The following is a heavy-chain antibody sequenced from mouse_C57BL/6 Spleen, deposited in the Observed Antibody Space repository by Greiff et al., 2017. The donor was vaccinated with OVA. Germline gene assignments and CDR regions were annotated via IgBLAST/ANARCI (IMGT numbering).Heavy chain of an antibody. J-gene: IGHJ1*03. V-gene: IGHV14-1*01. Sequence: ESGAELVRPGASVKLSCTASGFNIKDYYMHWVKQRPEQGLEWIGRIDPEDGDTEYAPKFQGKATMTADTSSNTAYLQLSSLTSEDTAVYYCTMYYGSSYGGYFDVWGTGTTVTVSS. CDR2: IDPEDGDT. CDR3: TMYYGSSYGGYFDV. CDR1: GFNIKDYY. D-gene: IGHD1-1*01.